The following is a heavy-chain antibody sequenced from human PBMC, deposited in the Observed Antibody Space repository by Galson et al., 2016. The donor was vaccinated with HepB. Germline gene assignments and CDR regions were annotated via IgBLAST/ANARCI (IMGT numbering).Heavy chain of an antibody. Sequence: LRLSCAASGFTFSIHDMHWVRQVTGKGLEWVSAIETAGDTYYPDSVRGRFTISRDNAKNSLYLQMNSLRAEDTAVYYCARGGASCSGGSCYFWFDPWGQGTPVTVSS. CDR3: ARGGASCSGGSCYFWFDP. CDR2: IETAGDT. D-gene: IGHD2-15*01. J-gene: IGHJ5*02. V-gene: IGHV3-13*01. CDR1: GFTFSIHD.